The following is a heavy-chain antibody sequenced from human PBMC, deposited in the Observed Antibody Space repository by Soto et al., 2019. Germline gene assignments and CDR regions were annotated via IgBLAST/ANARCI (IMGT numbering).Heavy chain of an antibody. CDR1: GFTFDDYT. D-gene: IGHD3-3*01. J-gene: IGHJ6*04. Sequence: GGSLILSCAASGFTFDDYTMHWVRQAPGKCLEWVSPISWDGGSTYYADSVKGRFTISRDNSKHSMYLQMNRLRTEDNALYYCAKDMRVRGILFWSGSVSLGAAYYSYGMEVWGNGTTVTVTS. V-gene: IGHV3-43*01. CDR2: ISWDGGST. CDR3: AKDMRVRGILFWSGSVSLGAAYYSYGMEV.